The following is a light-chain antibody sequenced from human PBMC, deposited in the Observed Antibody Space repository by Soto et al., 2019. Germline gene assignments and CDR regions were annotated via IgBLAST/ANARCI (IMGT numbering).Light chain of an antibody. Sequence: EIVMTPSPATLSVSPGERATLSCRASQSVSSNLAWYQQKPGQAPRLLIYGASTRATGIPSRFSGSGSGTDFTLTISSLQPDDFATYYCQQYSDSSGAFGQGTKVDIK. J-gene: IGKJ1*01. CDR3: QQYSDSSGA. V-gene: IGKV3-15*01. CDR2: GAS. CDR1: QSVSSN.